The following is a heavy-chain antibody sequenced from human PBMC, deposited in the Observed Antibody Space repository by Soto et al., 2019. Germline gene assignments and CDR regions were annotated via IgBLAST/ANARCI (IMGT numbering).Heavy chain of an antibody. J-gene: IGHJ6*02. CDR1: GFTFSSYS. CDR3: ARDGFGYYYGMDV. V-gene: IGHV3-21*01. CDR2: ISSSSSYI. D-gene: IGHD3-16*01. Sequence: PGGSLRLSCVTSGFTFSSYSMNWVRQAPGKGLEWVSSISSSSSYIYYADSVKGRFTISRDNAKNSLYLQMNSLRAEDTAVYYCARDGFGYYYGMDVWGQGTTVTVSS.